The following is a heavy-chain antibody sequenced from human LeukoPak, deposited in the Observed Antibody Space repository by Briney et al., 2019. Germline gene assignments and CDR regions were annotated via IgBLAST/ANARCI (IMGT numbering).Heavy chain of an antibody. CDR3: VRGVGRYCSGGSCYYFDY. CDR1: GFTFSSYG. CDR2: IWYDGSNK. J-gene: IGHJ4*02. D-gene: IGHD2-15*01. Sequence: PGGSLRLSCAASGFTFSSYGMHWVRQAPGKGLQWVAVIWYDGSNKYYADSVKGRFSISRDNSKNTLYLQMNSLRAEDTAVYYCVRGVGRYCSGGSCYYFDYWGQGTLVTVSS. V-gene: IGHV3-33*01.